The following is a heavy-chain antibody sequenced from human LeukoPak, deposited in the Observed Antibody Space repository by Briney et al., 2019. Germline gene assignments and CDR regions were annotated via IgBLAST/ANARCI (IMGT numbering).Heavy chain of an antibody. J-gene: IGHJ4*02. D-gene: IGHD3-22*01. CDR2: IDQDGSGK. CDR1: GFTFSGNW. Sequence: GGSLRLSXAASGFTFSGNWMSWVRQAPGRGLEWLANIDQDGSGKYYMDSVKGRFTISRDNAKNSLYLLMNSLRAEDTAVYYCARDAKYYYDSSGYHWGQGTLVTVSS. CDR3: ARDAKYYYDSSGYH. V-gene: IGHV3-7*01.